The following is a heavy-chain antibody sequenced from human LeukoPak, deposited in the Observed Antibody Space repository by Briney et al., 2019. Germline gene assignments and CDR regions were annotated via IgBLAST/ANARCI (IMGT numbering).Heavy chain of an antibody. V-gene: IGHV3-30*02. J-gene: IGHJ4*02. D-gene: IGHD1-26*01. CDR2: IRYDGSSK. CDR1: GFTFINYG. CDR3: AKALTASGNYYDY. Sequence: GGSLRLSCVASGFTFINYGMHWVRQAPGKGLEWVTFIRYDGSSKYYVDSVKGRFTISRDNSKNTLYLQMDSLRAEDTAVYYCAKALTASGNYYDYWGQGTLVTVSS.